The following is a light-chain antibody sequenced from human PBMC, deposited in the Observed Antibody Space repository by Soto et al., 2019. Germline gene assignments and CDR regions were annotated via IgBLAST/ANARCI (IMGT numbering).Light chain of an antibody. Sequence: ASVGDRVTITCRASQSISNWLAWYQQRPGKAPRLLIYKASNLESGVPSRFSGSGSGTEFTLIITSLQPDDSATYYCQQYNSYSWTFGQGTKVDIK. V-gene: IGKV1-5*03. CDR1: QSISNW. J-gene: IGKJ1*01. CDR2: KAS. CDR3: QQYNSYSWT.